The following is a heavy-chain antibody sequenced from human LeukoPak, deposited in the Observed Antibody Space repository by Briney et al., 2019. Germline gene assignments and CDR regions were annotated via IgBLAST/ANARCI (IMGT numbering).Heavy chain of an antibody. CDR3: AKHANYYGSGTIGGCDY. D-gene: IGHD3-10*01. CDR2: INPSAGST. J-gene: IGHJ4*02. CDR1: GYTFTSYY. Sequence: ASVKVSCKASGYTFTSYYMHWLPQAPGQGLEWMGIINPSAGSTSSAQKFQDRLTVTRDTSTSTVHMELSSLRSEDTAVYYCAKHANYYGSGTIGGCDYWGQGTLVTVSS. V-gene: IGHV1-46*01.